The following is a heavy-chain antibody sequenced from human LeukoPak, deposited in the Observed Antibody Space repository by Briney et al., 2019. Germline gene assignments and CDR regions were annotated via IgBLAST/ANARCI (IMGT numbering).Heavy chain of an antibody. CDR3: ARGGVAATPFDY. V-gene: IGHV1-69*13. CDR2: IIPIFGTA. Sequence: SVKVSCKASGGTFSSYAISWVRQAPGQGLEWMGGIIPIFGTANYAQKFQGRVTITADESTSTAYMELSSLRSEDTAVYYCARGGVAATPFDYWGQGTLVTVSS. D-gene: IGHD2-15*01. J-gene: IGHJ4*02. CDR1: GGTFSSYA.